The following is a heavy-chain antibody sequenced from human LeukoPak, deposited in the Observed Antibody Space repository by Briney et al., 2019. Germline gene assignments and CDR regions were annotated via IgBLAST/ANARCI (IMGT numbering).Heavy chain of an antibody. CDR2: ISGSGGST. Sequence: GGSLRLSCAASGFTFSSYAMSWVRQAPGKGLEWVSAISGSGGSTYYADSVKGRFTIPRDNSKNALYLQMNSLRAEDTAVYYCAKDLLLWLGELYTHHAFDIWGQGTMVTVSS. V-gene: IGHV3-23*01. J-gene: IGHJ3*02. D-gene: IGHD3-10*01. CDR1: GFTFSSYA. CDR3: AKDLLLWLGELYTHHAFDI.